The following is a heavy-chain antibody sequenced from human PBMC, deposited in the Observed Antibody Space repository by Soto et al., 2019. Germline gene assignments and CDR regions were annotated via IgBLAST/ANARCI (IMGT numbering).Heavy chain of an antibody. CDR2: IIPILGIA. CDR3: AREWCSSTSCYGVDY. J-gene: IGHJ4*02. Sequence: SVKVSCKASGGTFSSYTISWVRQAPGQGLEWVGRIIPILGIANYAQKFQGRVTITADKSTSTAYMELSSLRSEDTAVYYCAREWCSSTSCYGVDYWGQGTLVTVSS. V-gene: IGHV1-69*04. CDR1: GGTFSSYT. D-gene: IGHD2-2*01.